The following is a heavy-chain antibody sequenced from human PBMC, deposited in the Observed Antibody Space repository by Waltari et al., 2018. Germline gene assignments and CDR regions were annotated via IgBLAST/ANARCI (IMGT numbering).Heavy chain of an antibody. J-gene: IGHJ6*03. CDR3: AGGGGSSSSYYYYMDV. CDR1: GGSISSYY. CDR2: IYYSGST. V-gene: IGHV4-59*12. D-gene: IGHD6-6*01. Sequence: QVQLQESGPGLVKPSGTLSLTCAVSGGSISSYYWSWIRQPPGKGLEWIGYIYYSGSTNYNPSLKSRVTISVDTSKNQFSLKLSSVTAADTAVYYCAGGGGSSSSYYYYMDVWGKGTTVTVSS.